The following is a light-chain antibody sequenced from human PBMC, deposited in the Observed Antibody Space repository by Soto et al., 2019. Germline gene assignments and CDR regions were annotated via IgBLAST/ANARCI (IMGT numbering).Light chain of an antibody. CDR1: QSVSSY. CDR3: RQHSNCTPLT. J-gene: IGKJ4*01. Sequence: EIVLTQSPATLSLSPGERATLSCRASQSVSSYLAWYQQKPGQAPRLLIYDASNRATGIPARFSGSGSGTDDSITTISLEPRDDAVYYCRQHSNCTPLTFGEGTKVAI. V-gene: IGKV3-11*01. CDR2: DAS.